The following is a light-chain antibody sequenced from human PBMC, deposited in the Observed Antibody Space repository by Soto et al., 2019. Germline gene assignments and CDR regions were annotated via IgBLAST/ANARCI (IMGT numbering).Light chain of an antibody. CDR1: SSDIGDYNY. V-gene: IGLV2-8*01. J-gene: IGLJ1*01. CDR3: SSYAGSSNV. Sequence: QSVLTQPPSASGSLGQSVTISCTGTSSDIGDYNYVSWYQQHPGKAPKLMIYEVNKRPSGVPDRFSGSKSGNTASLTVSGLQAEDEADYYCSSYAGSSNVFGTGTKVTVL. CDR2: EVN.